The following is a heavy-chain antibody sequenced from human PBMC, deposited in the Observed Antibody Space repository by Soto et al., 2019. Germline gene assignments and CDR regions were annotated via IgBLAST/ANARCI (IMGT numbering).Heavy chain of an antibody. CDR2: IYYSGST. CDR1: GGSISKSNYY. D-gene: IGHD3-16*01. V-gene: IGHV4-39*01. Sequence: PSETLSLTCTVSGGSISKSNYYWGWIRQPPGKGLEWIGSIYYSGSTSYNSSLKSRVTISVDTSKNQFSLRLSAVTAADTAVYYCARPTLGAFDIWGQGTMVTVSS. J-gene: IGHJ3*02. CDR3: ARPTLGAFDI.